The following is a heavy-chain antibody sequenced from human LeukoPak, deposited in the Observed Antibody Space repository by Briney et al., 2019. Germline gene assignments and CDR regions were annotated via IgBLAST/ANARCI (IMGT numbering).Heavy chain of an antibody. Sequence: SETLSLTCAVYGGSFSGYYWTWIRQPPGKGLEWIGEISHSGTTNYNPSLKTRVTVSGDTSKKQFSLRLTSATAADTAVYYCAICYFDRSGHYLPYDYWGQGTLVTVSS. V-gene: IGHV4-34*01. CDR3: AICYFDRSGHYLPYDY. J-gene: IGHJ4*02. D-gene: IGHD3-22*01. CDR1: GGSFSGYY. CDR2: ISHSGTT.